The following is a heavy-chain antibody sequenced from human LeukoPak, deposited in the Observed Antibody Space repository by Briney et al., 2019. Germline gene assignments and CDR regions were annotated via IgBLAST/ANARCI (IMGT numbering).Heavy chain of an antibody. Sequence: SETLSLTCTVSGGFVSRESWTWIRQFPDKRLEWIGYISHSGATDYKPSLESRVTISRDTPKNQFSLKLTSVTAADTAVYYCARAYYYGSGSYGLDYWGQGTLVTVSS. CDR3: ARAYYYGSGSYGLDY. J-gene: IGHJ4*02. D-gene: IGHD3-10*01. V-gene: IGHV4-59*02. CDR1: GGFVSRES. CDR2: ISHSGAT.